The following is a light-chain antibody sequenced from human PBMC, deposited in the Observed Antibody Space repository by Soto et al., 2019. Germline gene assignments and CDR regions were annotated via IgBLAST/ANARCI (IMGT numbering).Light chain of an antibody. CDR1: QSISSY. J-gene: IGKJ4*01. V-gene: IGKV1-39*01. CDR3: QQSYSTPLT. CDR2: AAS. Sequence: IQMTQSPSSRSSSLGDRVTITCRASQSISSYLNWYQQKPGKAPKLLIYAASSLQSGVPSRFSGSGSGTDGTITISSLQPEDGATYYCQQSYSTPLTFGGGTKVDIK.